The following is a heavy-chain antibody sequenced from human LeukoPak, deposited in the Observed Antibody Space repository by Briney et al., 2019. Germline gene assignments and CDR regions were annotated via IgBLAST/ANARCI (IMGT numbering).Heavy chain of an antibody. V-gene: IGHV4-61*01. Sequence: SETLSLTCTVSGYSISSGYYWSWLRQPPGKGLEWIGYIYYSGTTNYNPSLKSRVTISVDTSRSQFSLKLNSVTAADTAVYYCAREPVDYDSQSGWFDPWGQGTLVTVSS. J-gene: IGHJ5*02. CDR3: AREPVDYDSQSGWFDP. CDR2: IYYSGTT. D-gene: IGHD3-10*01. CDR1: GYSISSGYY.